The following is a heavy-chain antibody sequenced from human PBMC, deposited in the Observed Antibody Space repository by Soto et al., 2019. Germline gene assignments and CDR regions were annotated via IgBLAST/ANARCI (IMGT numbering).Heavy chain of an antibody. V-gene: IGHV4-39*01. Sequence: SETLSLTCTVSGGSFSSSNYYWGWIRQPPGKGLEWIGNIFYGGGSGVAYYSPSLKSRVTISVDTSKNQFSLNMRSLTAADTAVYFGARRGGGDSLFDSWGQGKLVTVSS. CDR3: ARRGGGDSLFDS. D-gene: IGHD4-17*01. CDR2: IFYGGGSGVA. CDR1: GGSFSSSNYY. J-gene: IGHJ4*02.